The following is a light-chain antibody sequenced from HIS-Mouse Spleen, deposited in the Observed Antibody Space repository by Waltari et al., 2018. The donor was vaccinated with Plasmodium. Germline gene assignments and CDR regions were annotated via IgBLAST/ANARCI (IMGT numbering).Light chain of an antibody. V-gene: IGLV3-10*01. CDR3: YSTDSSGNHRV. J-gene: IGLJ3*02. Sequence: SYELTQPPSVSVSPGQTARITCPGAALPKKYAYWYQQKSGQAPVLVTYEDSKRPSGIPGRFSGSSSGTMATLTISGAQVEDEADYYCYSTDSSGNHRVFGGGTKLTVL. CDR1: ALPKKY. CDR2: EDS.